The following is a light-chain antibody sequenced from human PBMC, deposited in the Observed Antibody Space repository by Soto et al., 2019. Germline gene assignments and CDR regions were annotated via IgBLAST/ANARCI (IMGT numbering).Light chain of an antibody. CDR2: DAS. CDR3: QQYNSYWT. V-gene: IGKV1-5*01. CDR1: QNIRSR. J-gene: IGKJ1*01. Sequence: DFQMTQSPSTLSASVGDRVTITCRASQNIRSRLAWFQQKPVKAPKLLIYDASSFESGVPQRFSGSGSGIDFTLTISSLQTDDFSTYYCQQYNSYWTFGQRTKVDMK.